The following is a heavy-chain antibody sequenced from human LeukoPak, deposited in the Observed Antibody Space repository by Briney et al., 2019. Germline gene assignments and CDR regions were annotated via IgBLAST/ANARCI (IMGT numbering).Heavy chain of an antibody. D-gene: IGHD3-22*01. J-gene: IGHJ6*03. V-gene: IGHV1-18*01. CDR3: AREGVRDSSGYNYGGSILQYYMDV. CDR2: ISAYNGNK. CDR1: GYTFNSYG. Sequence: ASVKVSCKASGYTFNSYGIAWVRQVPGQGLEWMGWISAYNGNKNYAQNLQGRVTMTTDTSTSTAYMELSSLRSEDTAVYYCAREGVRDSSGYNYGGSILQYYMDVWGKETTVTISS.